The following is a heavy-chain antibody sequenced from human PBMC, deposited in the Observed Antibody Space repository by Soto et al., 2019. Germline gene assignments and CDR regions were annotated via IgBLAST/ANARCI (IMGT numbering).Heavy chain of an antibody. J-gene: IGHJ4*02. Sequence: QVQLEESVGDLVNVGGSLRLSCAVSGFTFSDYYMSWIRQAPGKGLEWISYISSRGTTIYYADSVKGRFTISRDNGKNSLYLQMNSLRAEDTAVYYCGRESWVTINYWGQGTPVTVSS. V-gene: IGHV3-11*01. CDR2: ISSRGTTI. CDR1: GFTFSDYY. CDR3: GRESWVTINY. D-gene: IGHD4-4*01.